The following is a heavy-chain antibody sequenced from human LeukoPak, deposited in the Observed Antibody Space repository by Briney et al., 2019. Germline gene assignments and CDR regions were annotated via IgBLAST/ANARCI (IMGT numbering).Heavy chain of an antibody. CDR3: ARDWIGDGYNYYHYFDY. V-gene: IGHV3-11*01. CDR2: ISSSGSTI. Sequence: PGGSLRLSCSASGFTFSVSYMSWIRQAPGKGLEWISYISSSGSTIYYADSVKGRFTNSRDNAKNSLYLQMNRLRAEDTAVYYCARDWIGDGYNYYHYFDYWGQGTLVTVSS. CDR1: GFTFSVSY. D-gene: IGHD5-24*01. J-gene: IGHJ4*02.